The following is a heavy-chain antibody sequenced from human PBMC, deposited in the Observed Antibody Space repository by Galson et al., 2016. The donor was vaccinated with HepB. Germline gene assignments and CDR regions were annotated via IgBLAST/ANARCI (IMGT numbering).Heavy chain of an antibody. J-gene: IGHJ4*02. CDR3: ARDRTLFGVVTALWY. CDR2: ISYDGSNK. D-gene: IGHD3-3*01. Sequence: SLRLSCAASGFTFSYYGMHWVRQAPGKGLEWVAVISYDGSNKYYADSVKGRFTISRDNSKNTLFLQMNSLRAEDTAVYYCARDRTLFGVVTALWYWGQGTQVTVSS. V-gene: IGHV3-30*03. CDR1: GFTFSYYG.